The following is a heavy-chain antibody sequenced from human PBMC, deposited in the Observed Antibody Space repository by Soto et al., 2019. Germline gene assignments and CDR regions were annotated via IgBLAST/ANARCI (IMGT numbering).Heavy chain of an antibody. CDR2: ISYGGST. D-gene: IGHD1-7*01. V-gene: IGHV4-30-4*01. CDR3: ATMGTPATGLYYFDY. J-gene: IGHJ4*02. Sequence: QVQLQESGPGLVKPSQTLSLTCTVSGGSISSGNYYWSWIRQPPGKGLEWIGFISYGGSTYYSAFLQGRFTISVDTFKNQFSLDLRFVTAPDTAVYYCATMGTPATGLYYFDYRGQGTLGNVSS. CDR1: GGSISSGNYY.